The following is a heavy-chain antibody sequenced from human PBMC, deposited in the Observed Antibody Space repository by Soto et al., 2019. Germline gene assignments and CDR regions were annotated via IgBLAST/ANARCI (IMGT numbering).Heavy chain of an antibody. V-gene: IGHV1-46*01. Sequence: ASVKVSCKPSGYTFTSYFMHWVRHAPGQGLEWVGIINPNGGGTNYAQKFQGRLTMTRDTSTSTVHMELSSLKSEDTAVYYCWKGFGHLFDYWGQGTPVTVSS. CDR1: GYTFTSYF. CDR2: INPNGGGT. J-gene: IGHJ4*02. CDR3: WKGFGHLFDY. D-gene: IGHD3-16*01.